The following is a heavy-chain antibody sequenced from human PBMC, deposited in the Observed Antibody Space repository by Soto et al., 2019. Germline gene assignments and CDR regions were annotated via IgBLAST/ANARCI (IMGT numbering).Heavy chain of an antibody. D-gene: IGHD2-15*01. CDR2: ISGSSSYI. CDR1: GFTFSSCS. V-gene: IGHV3-21*01. J-gene: IGHJ1*01. Sequence: GGSLRLSCAASGFTFSSCSMNWVRQAPGKGLEWVSSISGSSSYIYYADSVKGRFTISRDNAKNSLYLQMNSLRAEDTAVYYCASSRPRYCSGGSCYAEYFKHWGQGTLVTVSS. CDR3: ASSRPRYCSGGSCYAEYFKH.